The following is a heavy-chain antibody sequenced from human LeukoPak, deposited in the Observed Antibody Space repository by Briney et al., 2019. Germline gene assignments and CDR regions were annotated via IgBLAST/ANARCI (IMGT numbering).Heavy chain of an antibody. Sequence: PSDTLSLTCTVSGVSIRGSSYHWGWIRQPPGKGLEGIGSIYYSGSTFFNPSLISRVTISVDTSKNQFSLKLISVTAADTAVYYCESHGYYSGWYFDFWGQGTLVTVSS. CDR1: GVSIRGSSYH. CDR3: ESHGYYSGWYFDF. D-gene: IGHD6-19*01. V-gene: IGHV4-39*01. J-gene: IGHJ4*02. CDR2: IYYSGST.